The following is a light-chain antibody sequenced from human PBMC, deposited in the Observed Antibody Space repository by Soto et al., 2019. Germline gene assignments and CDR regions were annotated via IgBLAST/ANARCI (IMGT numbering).Light chain of an antibody. J-gene: IGKJ4*01. CDR2: DAS. V-gene: IGKV3-20*01. Sequence: EIVLSQSPATLSVSPGERATLSCRASQSVSSIYLAWYQQKPFQAPRLLLYDASSRATGIPDRFSGSGSGTDFTLTIRRLEPEDFAVYYCQQYGNSPLTFGGGTKVDI. CDR1: QSVSSIY. CDR3: QQYGNSPLT.